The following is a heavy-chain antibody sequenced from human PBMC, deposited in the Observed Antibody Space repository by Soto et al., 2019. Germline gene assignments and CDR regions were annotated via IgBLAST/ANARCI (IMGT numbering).Heavy chain of an antibody. J-gene: IGHJ4*02. CDR2: IYHSGST. D-gene: IGHD3-3*01. Sequence: NTSETLSLTCAVSGYSISSGYYWGWIRQPPGKGLEWIGSIYHSGSTYYNPSLKSRVTISVDTSKNQFSLKLSSVTAADTAVYYCASRGVGSDFWSGYPFDYWGQGALVTVSS. CDR1: GYSISSGYY. V-gene: IGHV4-38-2*01. CDR3: ASRGVGSDFWSGYPFDY.